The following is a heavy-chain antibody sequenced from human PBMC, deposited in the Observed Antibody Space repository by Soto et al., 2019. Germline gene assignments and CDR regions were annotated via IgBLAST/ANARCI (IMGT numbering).Heavy chain of an antibody. J-gene: IGHJ4*02. D-gene: IGHD2-2*01. CDR2: IKTNSDGGTV. CDR1: GFTFSNAW. V-gene: IGHV3-15*01. Sequence: GGSLRLSCAASGFTFSNAWLSWVRQAPGKGREWIGRIKTNSDGGTVDYASPVKGRFTISRDDSKSMLYLDLNSLKTEDTGVYLCATVYCATTSCYAPFDYWGKGTLVTLSS. CDR3: ATVYCATTSCYAPFDY.